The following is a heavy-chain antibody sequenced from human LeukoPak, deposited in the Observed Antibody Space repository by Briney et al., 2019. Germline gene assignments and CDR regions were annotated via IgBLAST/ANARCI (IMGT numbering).Heavy chain of an antibody. CDR2: IYYSGST. V-gene: IGHV4-59*12. CDR1: GGSISSYY. D-gene: IGHD3-22*01. J-gene: IGHJ4*02. CDR3: ASGPLYYDSSGYLLSGPVDY. Sequence: SETLSLTCTVSGGSISSYYWSWIRQPPGKGLEWIGYIYYSGSTNYNPSLKSRVTMSVDTSKNQFSLKLSSVTAADTAVYYCASGPLYYDSSGYLLSGPVDYWGQGTLVTVSS.